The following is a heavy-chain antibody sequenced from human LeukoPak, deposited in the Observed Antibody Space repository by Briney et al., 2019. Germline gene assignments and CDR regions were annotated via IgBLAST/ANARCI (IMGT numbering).Heavy chain of an antibody. D-gene: IGHD1-14*01. Sequence: SETLSLPCAVYGGSFSGYYWSWIRQPPGKGLEWIGEINHSGSTNYNPSLKSRVTISVDTSKNQFSLKLSSVTAADTAVYYCARLRYQRDYWGQGTLATVSS. CDR3: ARLRYQRDY. CDR1: GGSFSGYY. J-gene: IGHJ4*02. V-gene: IGHV4-34*01. CDR2: INHSGST.